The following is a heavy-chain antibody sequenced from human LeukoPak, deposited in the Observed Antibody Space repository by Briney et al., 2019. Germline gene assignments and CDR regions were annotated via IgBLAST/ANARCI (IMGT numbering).Heavy chain of an antibody. Sequence: PGGSLRLSCAASGFTFSNAWMSWVRQAPGKGLEWVGRIKSKTDGGTTDYAAPVKGRFTISRDDSKNTLYPQMNSLKTEDTAVYYCTTQSSGWYYFDYWGQGTLVTVSS. CDR2: IKSKTDGGTT. D-gene: IGHD6-19*01. V-gene: IGHV3-15*01. CDR1: GFTFSNAW. J-gene: IGHJ4*02. CDR3: TTQSSGWYYFDY.